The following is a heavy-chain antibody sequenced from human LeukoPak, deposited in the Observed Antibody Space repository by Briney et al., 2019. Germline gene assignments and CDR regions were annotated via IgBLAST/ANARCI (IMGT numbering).Heavy chain of an antibody. CDR2: ISNSGSTI. Sequence: GGSLRLSCAASGFTFSSYEMNWVRQAPGKGLEWVSYISNSGSTIYYADSVKGRFTISRDNSKNTLYLQMNSLRAEDTAVYYCALNQHYSSTWYWTYDYWGQGTLVTVSS. V-gene: IGHV3-48*03. J-gene: IGHJ4*02. CDR1: GFTFSSYE. D-gene: IGHD6-13*01. CDR3: ALNQHYSSTWYWTYDY.